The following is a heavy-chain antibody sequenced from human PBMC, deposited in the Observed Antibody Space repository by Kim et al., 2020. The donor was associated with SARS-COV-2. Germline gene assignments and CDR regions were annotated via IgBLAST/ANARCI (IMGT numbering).Heavy chain of an antibody. CDR2: IWYDGSNK. CDR1: GFTFSSYG. D-gene: IGHD4-17*01. V-gene: IGHV3-33*01. CDR3: ARVYPTTVAPFDP. J-gene: IGHJ5*02. Sequence: GGSLRLSCAASGFTFSSYGMHWVRQAPGKGLEWVAVIWYDGSNKYYADSVKGRFTISRDNSKNTLYLQMNSLRAEDTAVYYCARVYPTTVAPFDPWGQGTLVTVSS.